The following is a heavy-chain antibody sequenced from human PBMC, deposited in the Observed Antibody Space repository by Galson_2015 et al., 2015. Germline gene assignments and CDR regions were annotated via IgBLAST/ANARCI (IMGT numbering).Heavy chain of an antibody. CDR3: AKGSYSGSGSFGNDYFDY. V-gene: IGHV3-9*01. D-gene: IGHD3-10*01. CDR1: GFTFDDYA. Sequence: SLRLSCAASGFTFDDYAMHWVRQAPGKGLEWVSGISWNSGSIGYADSVKGRFTISRDNAKNSLYLQMNSLRAEDTALYYCAKGSYSGSGSFGNDYFDYWGQGTLVTVSS. CDR2: ISWNSGSI. J-gene: IGHJ4*02.